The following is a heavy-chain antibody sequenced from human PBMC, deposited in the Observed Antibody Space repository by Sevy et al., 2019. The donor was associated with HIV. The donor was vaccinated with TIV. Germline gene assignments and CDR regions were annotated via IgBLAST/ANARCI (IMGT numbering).Heavy chain of an antibody. CDR3: VKSVWNGDYDLDY. CDR1: GFTFSSYA. Sequence: QPGGSLRLSCSASGFTFSSYAMHWVRQAPGKGLEYVSPISSNGGSTYYADSVKGRFTISRDNSKNTLYLQMSSLRAEDTAVYYCVKSVWNGDYDLDYWGQGTLVTVSS. V-gene: IGHV3-64D*06. D-gene: IGHD4-17*01. CDR2: ISSNGGST. J-gene: IGHJ4*02.